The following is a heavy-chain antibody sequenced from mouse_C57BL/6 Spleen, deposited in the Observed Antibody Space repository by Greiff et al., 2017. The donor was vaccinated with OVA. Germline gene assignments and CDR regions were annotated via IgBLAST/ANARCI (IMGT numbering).Heavy chain of an antibody. Sequence: QVQLQQSGAELVKPGASVKLSCKASGYTFTSYWMQWVKQRPGQGLEWIGEIDPSDSYTNYNQKFKGKATLTVDTSSSTAYMQLSSLTSEDSAVYYCASYYYGSSHYFDYWGQGTTLTVSS. CDR3: ASYYYGSSHYFDY. CDR2: IDPSDSYT. D-gene: IGHD1-1*01. CDR1: GYTFTSYW. V-gene: IGHV1-50*01. J-gene: IGHJ2*01.